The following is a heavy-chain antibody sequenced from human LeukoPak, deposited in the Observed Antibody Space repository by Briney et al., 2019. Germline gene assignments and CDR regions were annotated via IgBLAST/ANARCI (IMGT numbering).Heavy chain of an antibody. CDR2: ISYDGSNK. Sequence: GGSLRLSCAASGAAASGLTFSSYGMHWVRQAPGKGLEWVAVISYDGSNKYYADSVKGRFTISRDNSKNTLYLQMNSLRAEDTAVYYCAKDTVLRYFDWSLDYWGQGTLVTVSS. D-gene: IGHD3-9*01. CDR3: AKDTVLRYFDWSLDY. J-gene: IGHJ4*02. CDR1: AAASGLTFSSYG. V-gene: IGHV3-30*18.